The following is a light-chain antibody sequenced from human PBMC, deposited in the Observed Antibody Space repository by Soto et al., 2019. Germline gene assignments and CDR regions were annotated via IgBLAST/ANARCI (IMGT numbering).Light chain of an antibody. V-gene: IGLV1-47*01. CDR3: AAWDDSLSGHVV. CDR2: RNN. J-gene: IGLJ2*01. Sequence: QSVLTQPPSASGTPGQRVTISCSGSSSDIGSNYVYWYQQLPGTAPPLLIYRNNQRPSGVPDRCSGSKSDTSASLAISRLGSEDEAEYDCAAWDDSLSGHVVFGGGTKLTVL. CDR1: SSDIGSNY.